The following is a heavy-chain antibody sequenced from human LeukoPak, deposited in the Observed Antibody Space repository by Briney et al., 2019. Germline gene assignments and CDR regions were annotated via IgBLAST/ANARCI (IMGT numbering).Heavy chain of an antibody. CDR2: ISESDGST. J-gene: IGHJ4*02. V-gene: IGHV3-23*01. CDR3: AKRGYYDSSGFSPLTY. CDR1: GSTFSRYA. D-gene: IGHD3-22*01. Sequence: GGSLRLSCAASGSTFSRYAMSWVRQAPGKGLEWLSAISESDGSTYYADSVKGRFTISRDNSRNILYLQMNSLRADDTAVYYCAKRGYYDSSGFSPLTYWGQGTLVTVSS.